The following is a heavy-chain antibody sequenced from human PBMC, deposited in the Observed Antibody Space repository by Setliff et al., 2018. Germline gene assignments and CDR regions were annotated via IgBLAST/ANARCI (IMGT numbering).Heavy chain of an antibody. D-gene: IGHD4-17*01. CDR1: GFSFRDAW. Sequence: GGSLRLSCAASGFSFRDAWMNWVRQAPGKGLEWVSAISGSGGSTYYADSVKGRFTISRDNAKNSLYLQMNNLRAEDTAVYYCVRDSPYCDNGVCRGYWGQGTQVTVSS. J-gene: IGHJ4*02. CDR3: VRDSPYCDNGVCRGY. CDR2: ISGSGGST. V-gene: IGHV3-21*04.